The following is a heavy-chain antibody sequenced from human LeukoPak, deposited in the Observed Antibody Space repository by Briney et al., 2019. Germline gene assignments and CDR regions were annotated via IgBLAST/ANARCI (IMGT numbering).Heavy chain of an antibody. CDR1: GFTVSSNY. Sequence: GGSLRLSCAASGFTVSSNYMSWVRQAPGKGLXXVADIYSGGSTYYADSVKGRFTISRDNSKNTLYLQMNSLRAEDTAVYYCARSIGPLGYFDYWGQGTLVTVSS. V-gene: IGHV3-66*02. CDR3: ARSIGPLGYFDY. J-gene: IGHJ4*02. CDR2: IYSGGST. D-gene: IGHD3-22*01.